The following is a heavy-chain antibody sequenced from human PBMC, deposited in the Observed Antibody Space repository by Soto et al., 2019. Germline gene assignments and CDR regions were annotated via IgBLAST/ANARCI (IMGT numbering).Heavy chain of an antibody. CDR2: IYPGDSDT. CDR1: GYSFPFYW. J-gene: IGHJ4*02. CDR3: ARQSSGYYY. D-gene: IGHD3-22*01. Sequence: GESLKISCKASGYSFPFYWIAWVRQMPGKGLEWMGIIYPGDSDTRYSPSLQGQVTFSSDQSITTAYLHWSSLKASDTAVYYCARQSSGYYYWGQGTLVTVSS. V-gene: IGHV5-51*01.